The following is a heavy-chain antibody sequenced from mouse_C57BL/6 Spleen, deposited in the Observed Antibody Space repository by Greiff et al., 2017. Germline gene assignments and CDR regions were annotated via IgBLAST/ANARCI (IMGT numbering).Heavy chain of an antibody. Sequence: VHLKQSGPELVKPGASVKISCKASGYSFTNYNMNWVKQSNGKSLEWIGVINPNYGTTSYNQKFKGKATLTVDQSSSTAYMQLNSLTSEDSAVYYGAIYYYSSSESFDYWGEGTTLTVSS. J-gene: IGHJ2*01. D-gene: IGHD1-1*01. CDR2: INPNYGTT. CDR1: GYSFTNYN. CDR3: AIYYYSSSESFDY. V-gene: IGHV1-39*01.